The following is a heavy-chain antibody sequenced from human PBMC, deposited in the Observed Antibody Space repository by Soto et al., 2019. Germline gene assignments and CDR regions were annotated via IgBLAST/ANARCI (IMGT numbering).Heavy chain of an antibody. CDR3: ARGVPRYSYGHYYYYGMDV. CDR2: INHSGST. CDR1: GGSFSGYY. D-gene: IGHD5-18*01. V-gene: IGHV4-34*01. J-gene: IGHJ6*02. Sequence: SETLSLTCAVYGGSFSGYYWSWIRQPPGKGLEWIGEINHSGSTNYNPSLKSRVTISVDTSKNQFSLKLSSVTAADTAVYYCARGVPRYSYGHYYYYGMDVWGQGTTVTVSS.